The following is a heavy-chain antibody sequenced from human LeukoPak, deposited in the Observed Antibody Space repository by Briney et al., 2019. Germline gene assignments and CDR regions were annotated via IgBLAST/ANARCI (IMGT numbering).Heavy chain of an antibody. CDR1: GFTFSSYS. D-gene: IGHD6-19*01. Sequence: GGSLRLSCAASGFTFSSYSMNWVRQAPGKGLEWVSSISSSSSYIYYADSVKGRFTISRDNAKNSLYLQMNSLRAEDTALYYCARGYSSGWPDAFDIWGQGTMVTVSS. J-gene: IGHJ3*02. V-gene: IGHV3-21*04. CDR2: ISSSSSYI. CDR3: ARGYSSGWPDAFDI.